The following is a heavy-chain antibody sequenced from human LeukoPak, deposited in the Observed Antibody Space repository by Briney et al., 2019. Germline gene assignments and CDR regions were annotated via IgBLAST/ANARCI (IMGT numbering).Heavy chain of an antibody. Sequence: SETLSLTCTVSGGSISSYYWSWIRQPPGKGLEWIGSIYYSGSTYYNPSLKSRVTISVDTSKNQFSLKLSSVTAADTAVYYCARGAVRLRSGRLNYFDYWGQGTLVTVSS. J-gene: IGHJ4*02. V-gene: IGHV4-59*01. CDR2: IYYSGST. CDR3: ARGAVRLRSGRLNYFDY. D-gene: IGHD1-26*01. CDR1: GGSISSYY.